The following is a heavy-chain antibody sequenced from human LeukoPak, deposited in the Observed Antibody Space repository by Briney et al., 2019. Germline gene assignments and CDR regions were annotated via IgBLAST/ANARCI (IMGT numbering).Heavy chain of an antibody. Sequence: SETLSLTCTVSGGSISTYYGSWIRQPAGKGLEWIGRIYSSGSTNYNPSLKSRVTMSVDTSKNQFSLKLSSVTAADTAVYFCARDRSWFGGTYYYSMDVWGKGTTVTVSS. CDR3: ARDRSWFGGTYYYSMDV. CDR2: IYSSGST. D-gene: IGHD3-10*01. CDR1: GGSISTYY. J-gene: IGHJ6*03. V-gene: IGHV4-4*07.